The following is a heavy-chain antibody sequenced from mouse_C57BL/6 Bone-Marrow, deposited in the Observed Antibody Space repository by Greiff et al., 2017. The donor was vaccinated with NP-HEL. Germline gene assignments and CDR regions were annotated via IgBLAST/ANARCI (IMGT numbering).Heavy chain of an antibody. D-gene: IGHD2-2*01. V-gene: IGHV5-17*01. Sequence: EVKLMESGGGLVKPGGSLKLSCAASGFTFSDYGMHWVRQAPEKGLEWVAYISSGSSTIYYADTVKGRFTISRDNAKNTLFLQMTSLRSEDTAMYYCAFYYGYDVDYFDYWGQGTTLTVSS. CDR1: GFTFSDYG. CDR3: AFYYGYDVDYFDY. CDR2: ISSGSSTI. J-gene: IGHJ2*01.